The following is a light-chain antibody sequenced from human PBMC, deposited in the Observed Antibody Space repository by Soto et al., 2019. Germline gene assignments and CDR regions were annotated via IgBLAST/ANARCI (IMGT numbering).Light chain of an antibody. CDR3: QQRSNWLYT. CDR1: QSVSSSY. V-gene: IGKV3D-20*02. J-gene: IGKJ2*01. CDR2: GAS. Sequence: EIVLTQSPGTLSLSPGERATLSCRASQSVSSSYLAWYQQKPGQAPRLLIYGASSRATGIPDRFSGSGSGTDFTLTISRLEPEDFAVYYCQQRSNWLYTFGQGTKLEIK.